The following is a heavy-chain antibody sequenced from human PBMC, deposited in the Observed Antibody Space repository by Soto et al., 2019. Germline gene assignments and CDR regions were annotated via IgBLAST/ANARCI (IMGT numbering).Heavy chain of an antibody. CDR2: ISYDGSNK. D-gene: IGHD2-2*01. Sequence: QVQLVESGGGVVQPGRSLRLSCAASGFTFSSYAMHWVRQAPGKGLEWVAVISYDGSNKYYADSVKGRFTISRDNSKNTLYLQMNSLRAEDTAVYYCAREGVFTSFDYWGQGTLVTVSS. J-gene: IGHJ4*02. CDR1: GFTFSSYA. V-gene: IGHV3-30-3*01. CDR3: AREGVFTSFDY.